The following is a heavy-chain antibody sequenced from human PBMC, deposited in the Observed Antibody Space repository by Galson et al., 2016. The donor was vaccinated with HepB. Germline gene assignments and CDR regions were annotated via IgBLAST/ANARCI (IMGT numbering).Heavy chain of an antibody. CDR3: AMDYGGNSAFDC. D-gene: IGHD4-23*01. CDR1: GGSISSSNW. J-gene: IGHJ4*02. V-gene: IGHV4-4*02. Sequence: ETLSLTCGVSGGSISSSNWWTWVRQPPGKGLEWIGEIYHSGTTNYNPSLKSPVTISVDKSKNQFSLKLSSVTAADTAVYYCAMDYGGNSAFDCWGQGTLVTVSS. CDR2: IYHSGTT.